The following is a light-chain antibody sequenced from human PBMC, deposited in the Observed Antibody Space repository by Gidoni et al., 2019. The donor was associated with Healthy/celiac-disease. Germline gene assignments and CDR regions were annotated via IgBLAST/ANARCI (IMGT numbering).Light chain of an antibody. CDR3: SSYTSSSTLDVV. J-gene: IGLJ2*01. Sequence: QSALTQPASVSGSPGQASTISCTGTSSDVGGYNYVSWYQQHPGKAPQLMIYDVSNRPSGVSNRFSGSKSGNTASLTISGLQAEDEADYYCSSYTSSSTLDVVFGGGTKLTVL. CDR2: DVS. CDR1: SSDVGGYNY. V-gene: IGLV2-14*03.